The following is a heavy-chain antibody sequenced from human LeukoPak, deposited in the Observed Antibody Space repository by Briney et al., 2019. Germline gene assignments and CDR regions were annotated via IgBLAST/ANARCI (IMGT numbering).Heavy chain of an antibody. CDR1: GFTFSSYS. CDR2: ISSSSSYI. Sequence: GGSLRLSCAASGFTFSSYSMNWVRQAPGKGLEWVSSISSSSSYIYYADSVKGRFTISRDNAKSSLYLQMNSLRAEDTAVYYCARDRIAVAGNDYWGQGTLVTVSS. CDR3: ARDRIAVAGNDY. J-gene: IGHJ4*02. D-gene: IGHD6-19*01. V-gene: IGHV3-21*01.